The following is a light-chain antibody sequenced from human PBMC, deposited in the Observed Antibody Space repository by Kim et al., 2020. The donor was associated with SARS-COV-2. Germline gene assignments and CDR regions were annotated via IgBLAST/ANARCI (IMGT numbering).Light chain of an antibody. CDR1: QGSSGTS. Sequence: PGERDDPTCRASQGSSGTSLAACQQKPRQAPRRLIYGASSRATGIPDRFSGSGSVTDFSLTINRLWPEDFAVYYCQQYDSTSRWTFGQGTKVDIK. J-gene: IGKJ1*01. CDR2: GAS. V-gene: IGKV3-20*01. CDR3: QQYDSTSRWT.